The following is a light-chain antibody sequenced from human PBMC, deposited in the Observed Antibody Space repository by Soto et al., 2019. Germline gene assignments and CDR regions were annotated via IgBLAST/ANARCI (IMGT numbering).Light chain of an antibody. V-gene: IGKV3-11*01. CDR1: QSVSRY. Sequence: EIVLTQSPATLSFSPGERATLSCRASQSVSRYLAWYQQKPGQAPRLLIYGASSRATGIPARFSGSGSGTDFTLTIATLQREDFATYYCQQSFTTPLTFGGGTKVDIK. CDR3: QQSFTTPLT. J-gene: IGKJ4*02. CDR2: GAS.